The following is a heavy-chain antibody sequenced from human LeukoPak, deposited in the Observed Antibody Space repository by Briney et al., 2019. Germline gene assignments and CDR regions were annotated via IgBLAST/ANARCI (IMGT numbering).Heavy chain of an antibody. V-gene: IGHV4-39*07. J-gene: IGHJ4*02. Sequence: SETLSLTCNVSGASMSNYYWVWIRQPPGKGLEWIGSIYHSGTTYSGSTYYNPSLKSRVTISLDTSKNQFSLKVGSMTAADTAFYYCARDRGVSGFDYWGQGTLVTVSS. CDR1: GASMSNYY. D-gene: IGHD6-13*01. CDR2: IYHSGTTYSGST. CDR3: ARDRGVSGFDY.